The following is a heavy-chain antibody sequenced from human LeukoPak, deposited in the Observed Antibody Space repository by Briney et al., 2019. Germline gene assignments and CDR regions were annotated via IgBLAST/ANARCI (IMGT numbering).Heavy chain of an antibody. V-gene: IGHV3-11*05. D-gene: IGHD2-2*01. J-gene: IGHJ3*02. CDR3: ARGAKYCSSTSCYEDAFDI. CDR2: ITRSSYYT. Sequence: PGASLRLSCAASGFTFSDYYMNWIRQAPGKGLEWVSYITRSSYYTNYADSVKGRFTISRDNAKNSLYLHMNSLRAEDTAVYYCARGAKYCSSTSCYEDAFDIWGQGTMVTVSS. CDR1: GFTFSDYY.